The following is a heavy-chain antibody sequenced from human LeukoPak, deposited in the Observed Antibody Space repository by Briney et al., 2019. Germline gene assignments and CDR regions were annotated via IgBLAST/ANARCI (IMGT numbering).Heavy chain of an antibody. Sequence: PGGSLRLSCAASGFTFSSYSMNWVRQAPGKGLEWVSSISSSSSYIYYADSVKGRFTISRDNAKNSLYLQMNSLRAEDTAVYYCARVTDYDSSGPALSDYWGQGTLVTVSS. CDR1: GFTFSSYS. CDR3: ARVTDYDSSGPALSDY. D-gene: IGHD3-22*01. J-gene: IGHJ4*02. CDR2: ISSSSSYI. V-gene: IGHV3-21*01.